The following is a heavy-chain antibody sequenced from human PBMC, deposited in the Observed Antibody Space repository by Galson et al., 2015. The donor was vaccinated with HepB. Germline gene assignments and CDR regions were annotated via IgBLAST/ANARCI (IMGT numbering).Heavy chain of an antibody. V-gene: IGHV3-73*01. D-gene: IGHD6-19*01. J-gene: IGHJ2*01. CDR2: IRSKANSYAT. CDR3: IRPGSDGWSSFDL. Sequence: SLRLSCAASGFTFSGPTMHWVRQASGKGLEWVGRIRSKANSYATGYAASVKGRFTISRDDSKNTTYLQMNSLKTEDTALYYCIRPGSDGWSSFDLWGRGTLVTVSS. CDR1: GFTFSGPT.